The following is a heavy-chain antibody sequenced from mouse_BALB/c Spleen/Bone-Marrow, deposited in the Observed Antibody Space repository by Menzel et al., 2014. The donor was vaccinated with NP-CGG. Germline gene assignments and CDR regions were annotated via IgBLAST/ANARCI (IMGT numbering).Heavy chain of an antibody. CDR2: IRSKSNNYAT. Sequence: EVQGVESGGGLVQPKGSLKLSCAASGFTFNTYAMNWVRRAPGKGLEWVARIRSKSNNYATYYADSVKDRFTISRDDSQSMLYLQMNNMKTEDTAMYYCVRRDYGYGGFAYWGQGTLVTVSA. D-gene: IGHD1-2*01. J-gene: IGHJ3*01. CDR3: VRRDYGYGGFAY. CDR1: GFTFNTYA. V-gene: IGHV10-1*02.